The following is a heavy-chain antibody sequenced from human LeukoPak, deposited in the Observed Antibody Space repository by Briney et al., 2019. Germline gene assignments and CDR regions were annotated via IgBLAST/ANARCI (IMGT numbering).Heavy chain of an antibody. J-gene: IGHJ4*02. CDR3: AKGRYYDSSGYIV. V-gene: IGHV3-23*01. D-gene: IGHD3-22*01. CDR1: GFTFSSYA. CDR2: ISGSGGST. Sequence: GGPLRPSCAASGFTFSSYAMSWVRRAPGKGLKGVSAISGSGGSTYYADSVKGRFTISRDNSKNTLYLQMNSLRAEDTAVYYCAKGRYYDSSGYIVWGQGTLVTVSS.